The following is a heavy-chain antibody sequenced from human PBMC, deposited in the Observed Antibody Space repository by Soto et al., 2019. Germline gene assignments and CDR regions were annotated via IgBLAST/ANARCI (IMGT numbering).Heavy chain of an antibody. CDR2: IYYSGST. CDR3: ASGGGGWAYYFDS. Sequence: PSETLSLTCTVSGSSISSSSYYWGWIRQPPGKGLEWIGSIYYSGSTYYNPSLKSRVTISVDTSKNQFSLKLSSVTAADTAVYYCASGGGGWAYYFDSWGQGTLVTVSS. CDR1: GSSISSSSYY. V-gene: IGHV4-39*01. D-gene: IGHD6-19*01. J-gene: IGHJ4*02.